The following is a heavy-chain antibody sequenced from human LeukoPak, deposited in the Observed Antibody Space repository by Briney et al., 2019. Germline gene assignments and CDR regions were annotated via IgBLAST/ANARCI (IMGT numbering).Heavy chain of an antibody. J-gene: IGHJ4*02. V-gene: IGHV4-61*02. CDR3: ARQAGGAARFFSRFDY. D-gene: IGHD6-6*01. CDR2: IYTSGST. CDR1: GGSISSGSYY. Sequence: SETLSLTCTVSGGSISSGSYYWSWIRQPAGKGLEWIGRIYTSGSTNYNPSLKSRVTISVDTSKNQFSLKLSSVTAADTAVYYCARQAGGAARFFSRFDYWGQGTLVTVSS.